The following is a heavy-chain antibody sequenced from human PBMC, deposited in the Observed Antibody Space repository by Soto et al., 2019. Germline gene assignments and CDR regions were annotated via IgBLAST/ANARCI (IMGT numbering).Heavy chain of an antibody. J-gene: IGHJ4*02. Sequence: QLQLQESGPGLVKPSETLSLTCTVSGGSISRSSYYWGWIRQPPGKGLEWIGSIYYSGSTYYNPSLXRXSXLXVDTSKNQFSLKLRSVTAADTAVYYCARHDYGGFGLWGQGTLVTVSS. D-gene: IGHD4-17*01. CDR1: GGSISRSSYY. CDR2: IYYSGST. V-gene: IGHV4-39*01. CDR3: ARHDYGGFGL.